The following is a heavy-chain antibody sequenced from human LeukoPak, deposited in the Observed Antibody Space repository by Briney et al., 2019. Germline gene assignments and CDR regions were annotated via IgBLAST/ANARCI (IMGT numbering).Heavy chain of an antibody. J-gene: IGHJ4*02. Sequence: GGSLRLSCAASGFTFSSYSMNWVRQAPGKGLEWVSSTSSSSSYIYYADSVKGRFTISRDNAKNSLYLQMNSLRAEDTAVYYCARDRAQFIAVAGTVDYWGQGTLVTVSS. V-gene: IGHV3-21*01. CDR1: GFTFSSYS. CDR3: ARDRAQFIAVAGTVDY. CDR2: TSSSSSYI. D-gene: IGHD6-19*01.